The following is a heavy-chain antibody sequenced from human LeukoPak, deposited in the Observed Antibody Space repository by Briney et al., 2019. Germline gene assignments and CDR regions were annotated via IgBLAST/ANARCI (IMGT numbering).Heavy chain of an antibody. Sequence: GESLRLSCAASGFTFSSYSMSWVRQASGKGLEWVATIKEDGREKYYVDSVKGRFTISRDNTKNSLYLQMNSLRDEDTAVYYCARVVAGYWGQGTLVTVSS. D-gene: IGHD6-19*01. CDR2: IKEDGREK. J-gene: IGHJ4*02. CDR3: ARVVAGY. CDR1: GFTFSSYS. V-gene: IGHV3-7*03.